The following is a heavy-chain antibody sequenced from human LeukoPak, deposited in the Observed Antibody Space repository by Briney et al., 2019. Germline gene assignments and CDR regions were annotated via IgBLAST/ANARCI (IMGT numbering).Heavy chain of an antibody. CDR2: IYGGGST. J-gene: IGHJ6*02. CDR3: ARSKSYYYGMDV. Sequence: GGSLRLSCAASGFTVSTNYMNWVRQAPGKGLEWVSVIYGGGSTYNADSVKGRFSISRDNSKNTLDLQMNSLRVEDTAVYYCARSKSYYYGMDVWGQGTTATVSS. V-gene: IGHV3-66*01. CDR1: GFTVSTNY.